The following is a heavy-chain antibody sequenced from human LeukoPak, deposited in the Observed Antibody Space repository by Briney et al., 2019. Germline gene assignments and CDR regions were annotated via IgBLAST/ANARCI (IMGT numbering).Heavy chain of an antibody. D-gene: IGHD4-23*01. CDR2: INPNSGGT. CDR3: ARSRLSLDYGGPNDAFDI. J-gene: IGHJ3*02. V-gene: IGHV1-2*02. Sequence: GASVKVSCKASGYTFTGYYMHWVRQAPGQGLEWMGWINPNSGGTNYAQKFQGRVTMTRDTSISTAYMELSRLRSDDTAVYYCARSRLSLDYGGPNDAFDIWGQGTMVTVSS. CDR1: GYTFTGYY.